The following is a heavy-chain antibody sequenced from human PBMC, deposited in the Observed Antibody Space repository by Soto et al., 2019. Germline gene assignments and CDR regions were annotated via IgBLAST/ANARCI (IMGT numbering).Heavy chain of an antibody. CDR2: ISTSSSYI. CDR3: ARVGYYYDTSGFYPPAYFQH. CDR1: GFTFSSFC. Sequence: EVQLVESGGGLVKPGGSLRLSCAASGFTFSSFCMNWVRQAPGKGLEWVSSISTSSSYIYYADSVKGRFTISRDNAKNSXYXXMNSLRAEDTAVYYCARVGYYYDTSGFYPPAYFQHWGQGILVTVSS. J-gene: IGHJ1*01. D-gene: IGHD3-22*01. V-gene: IGHV3-21*01.